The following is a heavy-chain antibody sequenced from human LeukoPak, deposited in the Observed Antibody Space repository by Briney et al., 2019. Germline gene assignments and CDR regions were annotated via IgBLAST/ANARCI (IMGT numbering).Heavy chain of an antibody. CDR2: ISGSGGNT. Sequence: GGSLRLSCAASGFTFSTYAMSWVRQTPGEGLEWVSGISGSGGNTYHADSVKGRFTISRDNSKNTLYLQMKSLRAEDTAVYYCARLAWLDRNFDYWGQGTLLTVSS. J-gene: IGHJ4*02. V-gene: IGHV3-23*01. D-gene: IGHD6-19*01. CDR3: ARLAWLDRNFDY. CDR1: GFTFSTYA.